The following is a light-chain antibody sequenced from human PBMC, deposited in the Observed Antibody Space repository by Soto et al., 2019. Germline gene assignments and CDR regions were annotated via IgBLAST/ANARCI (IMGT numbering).Light chain of an antibody. Sequence: DIQMTQSPSVLSASVGDRVTITCRASQSISSYLNWYQQKPGKAPKLLIYAASTLQSGVPSRFSGSGSGTDFTLTISNLQPEDVATYYCQKYNSGPRTFGQGTKVDIK. CDR2: AAS. J-gene: IGKJ1*01. CDR3: QKYNSGPRT. V-gene: IGKV1-39*01. CDR1: QSISSY.